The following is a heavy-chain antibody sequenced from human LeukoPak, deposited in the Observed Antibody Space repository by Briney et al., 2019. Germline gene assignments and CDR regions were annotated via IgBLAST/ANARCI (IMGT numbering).Heavy chain of an antibody. V-gene: IGHV4-61*01. D-gene: IGHD2-15*01. CDR1: GGSISSSSYY. CDR2: IYYSGST. J-gene: IGHJ4*02. CDR3: ARDEGDGSYFDN. Sequence: SETLSLTCTVSGGSISSSSYYWSWIRQPPGKGLEWIGYIYYSGSTSYNPSLKSRVTISVDTSKNQFSLKLSSVTAADTAVYYCARDEGDGSYFDNWGQGTLVTVSS.